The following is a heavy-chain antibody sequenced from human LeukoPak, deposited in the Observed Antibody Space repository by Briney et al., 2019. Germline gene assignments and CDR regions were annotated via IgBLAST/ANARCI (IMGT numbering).Heavy chain of an antibody. CDR2: ISAYNGNT. J-gene: IGHJ4*02. V-gene: IGHV1-18*01. D-gene: IGHD3-22*01. CDR1: GYTFTSYG. CDR3: AREATGYYYDSSGYYFDY. Sequence: ASVKVSCKASGYTFTSYGISWVRQAPGQGLEWMGWISAYNGNTNYAQKLQGRVTMTTDTSTSTAYMELRSLRSDDTAVYYCAREATGYYYDSSGYYFDYWGQGTLVTVSS.